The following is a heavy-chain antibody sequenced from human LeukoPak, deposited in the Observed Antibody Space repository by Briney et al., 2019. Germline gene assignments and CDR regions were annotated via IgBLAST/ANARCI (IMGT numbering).Heavy chain of an antibody. J-gene: IGHJ4*02. D-gene: IGHD1-26*01. V-gene: IGHV4-31*03. CDR2: IYYSGST. Sequence: SQTLSLTCTVSGGSISSGGYYWSWIRQHPGKGLEWIGYIYYSGSTYYNPSLKSRVTISVDTSKNQFSLKLSSVTAADTAVYYCARDVLGSYGVDHYYFDYWGQGTLVTVSS. CDR1: GGSISSGGYY. CDR3: ARDVLGSYGVDHYYFDY.